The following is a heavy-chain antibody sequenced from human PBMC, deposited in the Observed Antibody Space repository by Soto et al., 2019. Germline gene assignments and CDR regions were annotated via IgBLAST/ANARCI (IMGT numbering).Heavy chain of an antibody. V-gene: IGHV4-61*01. Sequence: PSETLSLTCPVSRCVVKSGYYYWSWNRQSPGKGLEWMGFISYTGSASYNPSLKSRVTISVDTSKNQFSLKLTSVTAADTAVYYCAESGGGSGWFGGQGKLVPVSS. D-gene: IGHD6-19*01. J-gene: IGHJ4*02. CDR3: AESGGGSGWF. CDR1: RCVVKSGYYY. CDR2: ISYTGSA.